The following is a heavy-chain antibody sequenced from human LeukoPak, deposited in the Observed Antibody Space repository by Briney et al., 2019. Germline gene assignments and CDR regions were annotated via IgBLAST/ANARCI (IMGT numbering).Heavy chain of an antibody. D-gene: IGHD1-26*01. V-gene: IGHV4-38-2*02. CDR3: AREVGSGSYLSDY. J-gene: IGHJ4*02. CDR2: IYYSGST. CDR1: GYSISSGYY. Sequence: SETLSLTCTVSGYSISSGYYRGWIRQPPGKGLEWIGSIYYSGSTYYNPSLKSRVTISVDTSKNQFSLKLSSVTAADTAVYYCAREVGSGSYLSDYWGQGTLVTVSS.